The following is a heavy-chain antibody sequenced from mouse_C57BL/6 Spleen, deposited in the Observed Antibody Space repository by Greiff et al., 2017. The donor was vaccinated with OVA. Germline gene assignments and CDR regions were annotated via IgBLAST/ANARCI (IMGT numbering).Heavy chain of an antibody. CDR1: GYAFSSSW. V-gene: IGHV1-82*01. J-gene: IGHJ4*01. CDR3: ARTYYYYGSSYAMDY. CDR2: IYPGDGDT. Sequence: QVQLQQSGPELVKPGASVKISCKASGYAFSSSWMNWVKQRPGKGLEWIGRIYPGDGDTNYNGKFKGKATLTADKSSSTAYMQLSSLTSEDSAVYVCARTYYYYGSSYAMDYWGQGTSVTVSS. D-gene: IGHD1-1*01.